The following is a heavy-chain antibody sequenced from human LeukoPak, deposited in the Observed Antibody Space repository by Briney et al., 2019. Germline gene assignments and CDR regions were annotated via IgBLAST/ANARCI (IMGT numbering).Heavy chain of an antibody. CDR1: GFIFSDSA. CDR2: IRTKLNSYAT. V-gene: IGHV3-73*01. CDR3: ARVTYYYDSSGYLIGGFFDY. D-gene: IGHD3-22*01. J-gene: IGHJ4*02. Sequence: PGGSLRLSCAASGFIFSDSAIHWVRQTSGKGLEWVGRIRTKLNSYATAYAASVKGRFTISRDDSKNTAYLQMNSLKTEDTAVYYCARVTYYYDSSGYLIGGFFDYWGQGTLATVSS.